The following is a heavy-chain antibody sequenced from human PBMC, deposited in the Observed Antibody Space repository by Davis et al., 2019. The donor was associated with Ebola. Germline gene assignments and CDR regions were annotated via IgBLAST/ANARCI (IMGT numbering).Heavy chain of an antibody. Sequence: GGSLRLSCAASGFTFSNAWMSWVRQAPGKGLESLAVIPYYGNDISYAESVRGRFTISRDNSRNTLHLQMNSLKAEDTAIYYCVRELYDYVWLAYLDRWGQGTLVTVSS. CDR1: GFTFSNAW. CDR3: VRELYDYVWLAYLDR. CDR2: IPYYGNDI. J-gene: IGHJ4*02. V-gene: IGHV3-30*03. D-gene: IGHD3-16*01.